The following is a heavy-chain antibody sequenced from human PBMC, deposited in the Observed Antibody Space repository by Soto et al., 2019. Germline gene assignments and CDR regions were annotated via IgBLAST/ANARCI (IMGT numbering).Heavy chain of an antibody. CDR2: INSDGSST. CDR1: GFTFSSYW. CDR3: ARMYGDYAGDAFDI. V-gene: IGHV3-74*01. J-gene: IGHJ3*02. Sequence: GGSLRLSCAASGFTFSSYWMHWVRQAPGKGLVWVSRINSDGSSTSYADSVKGRFTISRDNAKNTLYLQMNSLRAEDTAVYYCARMYGDYAGDAFDIWGQGTMVTVSS. D-gene: IGHD4-17*01.